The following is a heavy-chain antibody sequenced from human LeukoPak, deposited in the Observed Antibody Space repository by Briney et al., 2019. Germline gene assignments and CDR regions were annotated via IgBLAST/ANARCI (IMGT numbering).Heavy chain of an antibody. V-gene: IGHV3-74*03. CDR3: ASPGYRDGYNWDH. J-gene: IGHJ4*02. Sequence: GGSLRLSCVASGFTFSSCWMHWVRQAPGKGLVWVSRINVDGRITTYADSVKGRFTISRDNAKNTLYLQMNSLRAEDTAVYYCASPGYRDGYNWDHWGQGTLVTVSS. CDR2: INVDGRIT. D-gene: IGHD5-24*01. CDR1: GFTFSSCW.